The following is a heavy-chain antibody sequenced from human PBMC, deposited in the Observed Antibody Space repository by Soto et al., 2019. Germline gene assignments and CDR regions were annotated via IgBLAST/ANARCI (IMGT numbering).Heavy chain of an antibody. CDR2: IKQDGSEK. V-gene: IGHV3-7*01. D-gene: IGHD3-3*01. Sequence: EVQLVESGGGLVQPGGSLRLSCAASGFTFSSYSMSWVRQAPGKGLEWVANIKQDGSEKYYVDSVKGRFTISRDNAKNSVYMQMNRLRAEDTAVYDCARSPEGGEWLLFPSTSDYWGQGSLVTVSS. J-gene: IGHJ4*02. CDR1: GFTFSSYS. CDR3: ARSPEGGEWLLFPSTSDY.